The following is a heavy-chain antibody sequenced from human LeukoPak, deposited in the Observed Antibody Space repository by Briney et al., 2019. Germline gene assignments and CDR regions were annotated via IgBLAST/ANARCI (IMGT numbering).Heavy chain of an antibody. CDR3: ARLRPNGVYVHDY. CDR2: ISSSGSYI. D-gene: IGHD2-8*01. CDR1: GFTFSSYS. J-gene: IGHJ4*02. Sequence: GSLRLSCAASGFTFSSYSMNWVRQAPGKGLEWVSSISSSGSYIYYADSVKGRFTISRDNAKNSLYLQMNSLRAEDTAVYYCARLRPNGVYVHDYWGQGTLVTVSS. V-gene: IGHV3-21*01.